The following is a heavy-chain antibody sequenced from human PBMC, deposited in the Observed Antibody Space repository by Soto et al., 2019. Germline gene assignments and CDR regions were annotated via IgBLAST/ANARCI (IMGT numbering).Heavy chain of an antibody. D-gene: IGHD6-19*01. CDR1: GDSIYSSSYC. CDR2: IFYSGST. CDR3: ARPKSSGWRGGFDY. V-gene: IGHV4-39*01. J-gene: IGHJ4*02. Sequence: PSETLSLTCTVSGDSIYSSSYCWGWIRQPPGKGLEWIGSIFYSGSTYYNPSLKSRVTISVDTSKNQFSLKLTSVTAADTAVFYCARPKSSGWRGGFDYWGQGPLVTVSS.